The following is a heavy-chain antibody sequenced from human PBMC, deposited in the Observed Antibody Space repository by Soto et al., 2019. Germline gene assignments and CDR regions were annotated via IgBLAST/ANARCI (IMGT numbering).Heavy chain of an antibody. CDR3: ARVMCGDCSSYYYYSMDV. Sequence: EVQLVESGGGLVKPGGSLRLSCAASGFTFGTYTMNWVRQVPGKGLEWVSSIGTTSSYIYYADSVRCRFTISRDNAGGSVYLQMSSVRAEDTAVYYCARVMCGDCSSYYYYSMDVWGQGTTVTVSS. D-gene: IGHD2-21*02. CDR2: IGTTSSYI. CDR1: GFTFGTYT. V-gene: IGHV3-21*01. J-gene: IGHJ6*02.